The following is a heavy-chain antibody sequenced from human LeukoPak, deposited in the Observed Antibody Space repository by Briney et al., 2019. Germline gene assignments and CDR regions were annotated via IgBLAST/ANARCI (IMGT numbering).Heavy chain of an antibody. CDR3: AKEPSPSSYWYFDL. J-gene: IGHJ2*01. CDR1: GDTFGRYW. CDR2: INQHGSEK. V-gene: IGHV3-7*03. Sequence: GGSLRLSCAASGDTFGRYWMSWVRQAPGKGLEWVANINQHGSEKYYGDSVKGRFTISRDNAKNSLYLQMNSLRAEDTAVYYCAKEPSPSSYWYFDLWGRGTLVTVSS.